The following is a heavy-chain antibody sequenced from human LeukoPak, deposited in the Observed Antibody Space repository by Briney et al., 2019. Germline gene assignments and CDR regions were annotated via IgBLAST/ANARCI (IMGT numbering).Heavy chain of an antibody. D-gene: IGHD4-17*01. V-gene: IGHV3-74*01. Sequence: GGSLRLSCAASGFTFSSYWMHWVRQTPGKGLVWVSRINGAGSSMSYADSVKGRVTISRDNAKNTLYLQMNNLRAEDTAVYYCARGGDYKNDYWGQGTLVTVSS. CDR2: INGAGSSM. J-gene: IGHJ4*02. CDR3: ARGGDYKNDY. CDR1: GFTFSSYW.